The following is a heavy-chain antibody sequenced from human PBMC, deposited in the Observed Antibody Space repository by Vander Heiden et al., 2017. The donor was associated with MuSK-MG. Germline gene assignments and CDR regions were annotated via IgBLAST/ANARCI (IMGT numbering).Heavy chain of an antibody. V-gene: IGHV3-23*01. CDR3: AKGSRQLDSSGWYWRAFDI. CDR2: ISGSGDINT. J-gene: IGHJ3*02. Sequence: EVQLLESGGGLVQPGGSLRLPWAASGFTFRTYAMSWVRQAPGKGLEWVSSISGSGDINTYYAEYVKARGTISRDNSKNTLSLQMKSLRAEETAVYFCAKGSRQLDSSGWYWRAFDIWCQVTMITLSS. D-gene: IGHD6-19*01. CDR1: GFTFRTYA.